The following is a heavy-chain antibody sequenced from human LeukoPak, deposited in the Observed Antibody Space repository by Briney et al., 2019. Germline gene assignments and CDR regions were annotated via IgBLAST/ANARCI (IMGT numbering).Heavy chain of an antibody. CDR2: INPNSGNT. CDR1: GYSFTAYY. Sequence: ASVKVSCKASGYSFTAYYMHWVRQAPGQGLEYMGWINPNSGNTGYAQKFQGRVTMTRNTSISTAYMELSSLRSEDTAVYYCARGSRYYDSSGYEHYWGQGTLVTVSS. J-gene: IGHJ4*02. CDR3: ARGSRYYDSSGYEHY. V-gene: IGHV1-8*02. D-gene: IGHD3-22*01.